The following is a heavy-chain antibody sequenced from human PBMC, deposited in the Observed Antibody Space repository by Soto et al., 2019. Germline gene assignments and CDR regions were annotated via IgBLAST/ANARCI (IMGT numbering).Heavy chain of an antibody. J-gene: IGHJ6*02. CDR2: IIPIFGTA. Sequence: SVKVSCKASGCTCSSYAISWVRQAPGQGLEWMGGIIPIFGTANYAQKFQGRVTITADKSTRTAYMELSSLRYEDTAVYYCARGVGATSYYSDYGMDVWGHGTTFTVS. CDR1: GCTCSSYA. D-gene: IGHD1-26*01. CDR3: ARGVGATSYYSDYGMDV. V-gene: IGHV1-69*06.